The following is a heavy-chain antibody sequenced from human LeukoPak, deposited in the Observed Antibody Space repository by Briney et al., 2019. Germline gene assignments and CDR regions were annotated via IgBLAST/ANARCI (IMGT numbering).Heavy chain of an antibody. Sequence: KPSETLSLTCTVSGGSISSSSYYWGWIRQPPGKGLEWIGSIYYSGSTYYNPSLKSRVTISVDTSKNQFSLKLSSVTAADTAVYYCARRYCSSTSCHQYYYYMDVWGKGTTVTVSS. D-gene: IGHD2-2*01. CDR1: GGSISSSSYY. CDR2: IYYSGST. V-gene: IGHV4-39*01. J-gene: IGHJ6*03. CDR3: ARRYCSSTSCHQYYYYMDV.